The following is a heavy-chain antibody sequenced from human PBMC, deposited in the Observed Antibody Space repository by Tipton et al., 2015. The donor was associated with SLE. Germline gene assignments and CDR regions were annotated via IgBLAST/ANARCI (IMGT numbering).Heavy chain of an antibody. J-gene: IGHJ6*03. V-gene: IGHV3-7*01. CDR3: ARDGGSLEDYMDV. D-gene: IGHD1-26*01. CDR2: IKQDGSEN. CDR1: GFTFSSYW. Sequence: QLVQSGGGLVQPGGSLRLSCVGSGFTFSSYWMTWVRQAPGKGLEWVANIKQDGSENYYADSVKGRFTISRDNAKKSVDLQMNSLRAEDTAVYYCARDGGSLEDYMDVWGKGTTVTVSS.